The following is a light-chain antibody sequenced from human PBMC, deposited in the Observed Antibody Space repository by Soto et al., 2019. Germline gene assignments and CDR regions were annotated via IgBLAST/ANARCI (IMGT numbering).Light chain of an antibody. CDR1: QSISRW. V-gene: IGKV1-5*01. CDR2: DAS. Sequence: DIQMTQSPSTLSASVGDRVTITCRVSQSISRWLAWYQQRAGKAPRLLISDASSLESGVPSGFSGSGSGTEFTLTISSLQPDDFATYYCQQYSSHWTFGQGTKVDIK. J-gene: IGKJ1*01. CDR3: QQYSSHWT.